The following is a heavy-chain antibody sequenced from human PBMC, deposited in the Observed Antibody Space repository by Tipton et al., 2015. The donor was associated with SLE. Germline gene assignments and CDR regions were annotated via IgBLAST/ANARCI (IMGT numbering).Heavy chain of an antibody. CDR2: ISYARINK. D-gene: IGHD3-10*01. Sequence: SLRLSCAASGFSFSSYAMHWVRQAPGKGLEWVAVISYARINKYYADSVKGRFTISRDNSKNTLYLQMNSLRAEDTAMYYCARGGELWFGELHGDAFDIWGQGTTVTVSS. CDR1: GFSFSSYA. J-gene: IGHJ3*02. CDR3: ARGGELWFGELHGDAFDI. V-gene: IGHV3-30-3*01.